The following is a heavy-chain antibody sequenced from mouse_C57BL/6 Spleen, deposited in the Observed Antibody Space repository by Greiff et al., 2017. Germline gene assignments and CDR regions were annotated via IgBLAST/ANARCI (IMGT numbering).Heavy chain of an antibody. CDR2: IWRGGST. J-gene: IGHJ4*01. CDR3: AKKAPHGLDY. V-gene: IGHV2-5*01. Sequence: VQLQQPGPGLVQPSQSLSITCTVSGFSLTSYGVHWVRQSPGKGLEWLGVIWRGGSTDHHAPFMSRLSNTKDNSKNQVFCKMTSLHADDTAIYCCAKKAPHGLDYWGQGTSVTVSS. CDR1: GFSLTSYG. D-gene: IGHD2-2*01.